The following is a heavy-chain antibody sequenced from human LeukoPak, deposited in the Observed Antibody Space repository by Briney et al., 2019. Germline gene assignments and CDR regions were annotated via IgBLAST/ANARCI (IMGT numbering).Heavy chain of an antibody. Sequence: GGSLRLSCAASGFTFSSCGMHWVRQAPGKGLEWVAVIWYDGSNKYYADSVKGRFTISRDISKNTLYLQMDSLRAEDTALYYCARVSITMVRGVFDYWGQGTLVTVSS. V-gene: IGHV3-33*01. CDR3: ARVSITMVRGVFDY. D-gene: IGHD3-10*01. CDR2: IWYDGSNK. CDR1: GFTFSSCG. J-gene: IGHJ4*02.